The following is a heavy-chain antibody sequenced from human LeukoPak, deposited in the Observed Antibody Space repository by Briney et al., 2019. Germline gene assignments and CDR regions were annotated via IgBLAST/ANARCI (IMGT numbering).Heavy chain of an antibody. Sequence: VASVKVSCKASGYTFTGYYMHWVRQAPGQGLEWMGWINPNSGGTNYAQKFQGRVTMARDTSISTAYMELSRLRSDDTAVYYCARRLQLVQHYWFDPWGQGTLVTVSS. J-gene: IGHJ5*02. CDR3: ARRLQLVQHYWFDP. D-gene: IGHD6-13*01. CDR1: GYTFTGYY. V-gene: IGHV1-2*02. CDR2: INPNSGGT.